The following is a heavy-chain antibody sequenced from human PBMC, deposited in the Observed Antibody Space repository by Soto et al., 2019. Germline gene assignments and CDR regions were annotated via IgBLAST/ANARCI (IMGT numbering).Heavy chain of an antibody. J-gene: IGHJ6*02. Sequence: GGSLTLSCAASGFTFSSYGMHWVRQAPDKGLEWVAVIWYDGSNKYYADSVKGRFTISRDNSKNTLYLQMNSLRAEDTAVYYCARDHLNYYGSGSYSKYGMDVWGQGTTVPVSS. V-gene: IGHV3-33*01. CDR1: GFTFSSYG. D-gene: IGHD3-10*01. CDR2: IWYDGSNK. CDR3: ARDHLNYYGSGSYSKYGMDV.